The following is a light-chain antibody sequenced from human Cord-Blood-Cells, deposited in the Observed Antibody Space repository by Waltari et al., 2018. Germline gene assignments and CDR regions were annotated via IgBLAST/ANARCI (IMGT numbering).Light chain of an antibody. CDR3: SSYTSSSTVV. J-gene: IGLJ2*01. V-gene: IGLV2-14*01. Sequence: QSALTPPASVSGSPGQSITIPRTRTSRDVGGHTSVSWYQQPPGKAPKHLIYDVSNRPSGVSNRFSGSKSGNTASLTISGLQAEDEADYYCSSYTSSSTVVFGGGNKLTVL. CDR2: DVS. CDR1: SRDVGGHTS.